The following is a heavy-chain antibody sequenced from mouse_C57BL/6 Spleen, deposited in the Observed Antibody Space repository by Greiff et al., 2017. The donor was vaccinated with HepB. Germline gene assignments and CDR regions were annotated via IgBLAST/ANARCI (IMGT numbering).Heavy chain of an antibody. CDR2: IDPSDSYT. CDR1: GYTFTSYW. D-gene: IGHD1-1*01. J-gene: IGHJ2*01. V-gene: IGHV1-59*01. CDR3: ARSFITTVVADFDY. Sequence: QVQLKQPGAELVRPGTSVKLSCKASGYTFTSYWMHWVKQRPGQGLEWIGVIDPSDSYTNYNQKFKGKATLTVDTSSSTAYMQLSSLTSEDSAVYYCARSFITTVVADFDYWGQGTTLTVSS.